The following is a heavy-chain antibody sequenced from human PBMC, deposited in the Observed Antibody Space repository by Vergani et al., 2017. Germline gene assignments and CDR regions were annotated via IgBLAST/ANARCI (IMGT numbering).Heavy chain of an antibody. Sequence: EVQLVESGGGLVQPGGSLRLSCAASGFTFSSYSINWVRQAPGKGLEWISYISSSSSTIYYADSVKGRFTISRDNAKNSLYLQMNSLRAEDTAVYYCARDGPHMYYYDSSAYYRAIFDYWGQGTLVTVSS. CDR1: GFTFSSYS. CDR3: ARDGPHMYYYDSSAYYRAIFDY. D-gene: IGHD3-22*01. J-gene: IGHJ4*02. V-gene: IGHV3-48*01. CDR2: ISSSSSTI.